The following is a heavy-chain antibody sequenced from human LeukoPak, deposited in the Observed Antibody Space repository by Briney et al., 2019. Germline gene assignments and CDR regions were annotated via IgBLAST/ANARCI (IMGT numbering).Heavy chain of an antibody. Sequence: GGSLRLSCAASGFTFSNYGMTWVRQAPGKGLEWVSGISGSGGSTYYADSVRGRFTISRDNSKNTLYLQMNSLRAEDTAVYYCAKYGSGDLHYYFENWGQGTLVTVSS. CDR3: AKYGSGDLHYYFEN. J-gene: IGHJ4*02. CDR2: ISGSGGST. CDR1: GFTFSNYG. D-gene: IGHD4-17*01. V-gene: IGHV3-23*01.